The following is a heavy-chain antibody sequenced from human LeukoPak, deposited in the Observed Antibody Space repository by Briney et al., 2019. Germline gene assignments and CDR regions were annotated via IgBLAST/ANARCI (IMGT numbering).Heavy chain of an antibody. Sequence: GGSLRLSCAASGFTFDDYGMSWVRQAPGKGLDWVSGINWNGGSTGYADSVKGRFTISRDNAKNSLYLQMNSLRAEDTALYYCARGLYYYDSSGYFFDYWGQGTLVTVSS. CDR1: GFTFDDYG. CDR3: ARGLYYYDSSGYFFDY. J-gene: IGHJ4*02. CDR2: INWNGGST. D-gene: IGHD3-22*01. V-gene: IGHV3-20*04.